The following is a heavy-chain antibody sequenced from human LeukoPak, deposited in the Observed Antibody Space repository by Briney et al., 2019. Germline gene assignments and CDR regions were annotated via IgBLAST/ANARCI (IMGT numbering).Heavy chain of an antibody. J-gene: IGHJ3*02. CDR2: IYPGDSDT. Sequence: GESLKISCKGSGYRFTSYGIIWGREMAGKGLEWMGIIYPGDSDTRYSPSFHGQVTISADKSISTAYLQWSSLKASDTAMYYCARHGPVADAFDIWGKGTMVTVSS. CDR3: ARHGPVADAFDI. D-gene: IGHD2-15*01. V-gene: IGHV5-51*01. CDR1: GYRFTSYG.